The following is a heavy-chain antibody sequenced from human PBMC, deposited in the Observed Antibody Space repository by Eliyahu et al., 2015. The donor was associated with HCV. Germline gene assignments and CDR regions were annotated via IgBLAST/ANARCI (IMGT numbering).Heavy chain of an antibody. V-gene: IGHV4-59*01. Sequence: QVQLQESGPGLVKPSETLSLTCTVSGGSITTYYWSWIRQPPGKGLEWIGYIHYSGSTNYNPSLKSRVTMSLDTSKNQFSLTLTSVTAADTAMYYCASGGGGIAVTGTGGWFDPWGQGTLATVSS. CDR2: IHYSGST. D-gene: IGHD6-19*01. CDR1: GGSITTYY. CDR3: ASGGGGIAVTGTGGWFDP. J-gene: IGHJ5*02.